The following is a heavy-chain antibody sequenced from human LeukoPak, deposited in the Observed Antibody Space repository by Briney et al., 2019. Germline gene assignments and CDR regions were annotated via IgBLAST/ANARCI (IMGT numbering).Heavy chain of an antibody. CDR1: GFAFSSFN. J-gene: IGHJ4*02. D-gene: IGHD3-9*01. Sequence: GGSLRLSCVTSGFAFSSFNMNWVRQAPGKGLEWVGRIKSKTDGGTTDYAAPVKGRFTISRDDSKNTLYLQMNSLKTEDTAVYYCTTEDMGDILTGYPPWSTDYWGQGTLVTVSS. V-gene: IGHV3-15*01. CDR2: IKSKTDGGTT. CDR3: TTEDMGDILTGYPPWSTDY.